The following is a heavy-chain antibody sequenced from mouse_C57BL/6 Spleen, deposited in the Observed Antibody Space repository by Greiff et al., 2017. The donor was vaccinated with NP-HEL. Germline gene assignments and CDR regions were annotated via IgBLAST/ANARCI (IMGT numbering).Heavy chain of an antibody. D-gene: IGHD1-1*01. CDR3: ASTPITPVVAQGAMDC. J-gene: IGHJ4*01. CDR1: GYTFTSYW. CDR2: IDPSDRYT. Sequence: QVQLQQPGAELVMPGASVKLSCKASGYTFTSYWMHWVKQRPGQGLEWIGEIDPSDRYTNYNQKFKGKSTLTVDKSSSTAYMQLSSLTSEDSAVYYCASTPITPVVAQGAMDCWGHGTSVTVSS. V-gene: IGHV1-69*01.